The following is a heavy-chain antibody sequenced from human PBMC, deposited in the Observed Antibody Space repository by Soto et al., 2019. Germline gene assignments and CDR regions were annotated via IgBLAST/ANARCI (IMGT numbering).Heavy chain of an antibody. Sequence: SETLSLTCAVYGGSFSGYYWSWIRQPPGKGLEWIGEINHSGSTNYNPSLKSRVTISVDTSKNQFSLKLSSVTAADTAVYYCARTRRTIFGVVTLGPRNWSDPWGQGTLVTVSS. V-gene: IGHV4-34*01. CDR2: INHSGST. D-gene: IGHD3-3*01. CDR1: GGSFSGYY. J-gene: IGHJ5*02. CDR3: ARTRRTIFGVVTLGPRNWSDP.